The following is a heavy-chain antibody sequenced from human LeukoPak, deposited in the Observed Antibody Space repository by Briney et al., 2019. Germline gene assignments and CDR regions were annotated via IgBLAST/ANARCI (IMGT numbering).Heavy chain of an antibody. CDR1: GYPVSSYV. J-gene: IGHJ5*02. CDR3: ARDPSDYGDYWFDP. Sequence: ASVKVSCKASGYPVSSYVAIWVRQAIGQGLEWMGWMNPNSGNTGYAQKFQGRVTMTRKTSISTAYMELSSLRSDDTAVYYCARDPSDYGDYWFDPWGQGTLVTVSS. CDR2: MNPNSGNT. D-gene: IGHD4-17*01. V-gene: IGHV1-8*01.